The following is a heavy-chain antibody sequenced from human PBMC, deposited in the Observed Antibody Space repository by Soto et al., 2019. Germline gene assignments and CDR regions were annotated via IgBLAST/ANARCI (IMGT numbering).Heavy chain of an antibody. J-gene: IGHJ4*02. CDR3: ARGLGGTSDY. CDR1: GGPFGGYY. V-gene: IGHV4-34*01. CDR2: INYSGNT. Sequence: QVQLQQWGAGLLKPSETQSLTCAVHGGPFGGYYWSWIRQPPGKGLEWIGEINYSGNTNYTPSLKSRVTISVDTSKKHFSLKLSSVTAADTTVYYCARGLGGTSDYWGQGTLVTVPS. D-gene: IGHD2-15*01.